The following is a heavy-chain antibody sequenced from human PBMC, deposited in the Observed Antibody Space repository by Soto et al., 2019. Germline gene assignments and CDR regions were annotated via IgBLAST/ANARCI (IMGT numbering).Heavy chain of an antibody. D-gene: IGHD2-15*01. CDR2: IKEDGSEK. CDR1: GFSFSSLW. J-gene: IGHJ4*01. Sequence: EAQLVASGGGLVQPGGSLRLSCVASGFSFSSLWMGWVRQSQGKGLEWVANIKEDGSEKQHVDAVKGRFTISRYNAKNSLYLQMNCLKAEDKSIYNSLKAPGAIDRDCWVDQCLPLFGGHGALVTVSS. CDR3: LKAPGAIDRDCWVDQCLPLF. V-gene: IGHV3-7*01.